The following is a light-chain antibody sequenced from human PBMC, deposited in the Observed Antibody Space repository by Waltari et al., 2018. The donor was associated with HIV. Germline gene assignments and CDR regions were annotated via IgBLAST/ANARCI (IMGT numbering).Light chain of an antibody. CDR2: GAS. CDR1: QSINSH. CDR3: QQYNHWPPYT. Sequence: EVVMTQSPATLSVSLGARATLSSRASQSINSHLAWYQHKPGQAPRLRFYGASTRATGVPARFSGSGSGTDFTLTISGLQSEDFAVYYCQQYNHWPPYTFGQGTKLEIK. V-gene: IGKV3-15*01. J-gene: IGKJ2*01.